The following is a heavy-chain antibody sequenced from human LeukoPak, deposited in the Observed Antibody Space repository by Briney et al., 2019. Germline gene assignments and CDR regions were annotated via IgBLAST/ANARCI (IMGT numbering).Heavy chain of an antibody. CDR1: GGSFSGYY. CDR2: INHSGST. V-gene: IGHV4-34*01. Sequence: SETLSLTCAVYGGSFSGYYWSWIRQPPGKGLECIGEINHSGSTNYNPSLKSRVTISVDTSKNQFSLKLSSVTAADTAVYYCARQGSVGRFPGGFDPWGQGTLVTVSS. J-gene: IGHJ5*02. CDR3: ARQGSVGRFPGGFDP. D-gene: IGHD3-10*01.